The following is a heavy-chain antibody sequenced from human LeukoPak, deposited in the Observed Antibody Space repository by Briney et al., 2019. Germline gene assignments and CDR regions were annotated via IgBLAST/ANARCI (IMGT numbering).Heavy chain of an antibody. CDR1: GGSISSSSYY. J-gene: IGHJ5*02. CDR2: IYYSGST. D-gene: IGHD2-15*01. Sequence: PSETLSLTCTVSGGSISSSSYYWGWIRQPPGKGLEWIGSIYYSGSTYYNPSLKSRVTISVDTSKNQFSLKLSSVTAADTAVYYCARPQGYCSGGSCRFDPWGQGTLVTVSS. V-gene: IGHV4-39*01. CDR3: ARPQGYCSGGSCRFDP.